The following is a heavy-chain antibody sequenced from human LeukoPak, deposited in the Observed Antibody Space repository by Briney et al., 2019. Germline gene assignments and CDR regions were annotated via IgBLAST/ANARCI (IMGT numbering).Heavy chain of an antibody. V-gene: IGHV3-30*02. J-gene: IGHJ4*02. D-gene: IGHD5-18*01. Sequence: GGSLRLSCAASGFTFSSYGMHWVRQAPGKGLEWVAFIRYDGSNKYYADSVRGRFTISRDNSKNTLYLQMNSLRAEDTAVYYCAKGGYSYGYFDYWGQGTLVTVSS. CDR2: IRYDGSNK. CDR1: GFTFSSYG. CDR3: AKGGYSYGYFDY.